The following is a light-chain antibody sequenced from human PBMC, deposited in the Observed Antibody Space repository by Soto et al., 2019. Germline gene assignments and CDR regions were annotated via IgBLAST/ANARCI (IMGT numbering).Light chain of an antibody. CDR3: LQFDNWPAWT. Sequence: EIVMTQSPVTLSVSPGQRAILTCGASQSISTNLAWYQQKPGQAPRLLIYGASTMATDIPTRFSGSGSGTEFTLTISSLQPEDFAVYYCLQFDNWPAWTFGHETTVQV. V-gene: IGKV3-15*01. J-gene: IGKJ1*01. CDR1: QSISTN. CDR2: GAS.